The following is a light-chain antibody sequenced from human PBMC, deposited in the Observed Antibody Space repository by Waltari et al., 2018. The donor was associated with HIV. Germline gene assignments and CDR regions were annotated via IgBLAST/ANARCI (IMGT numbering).Light chain of an antibody. J-gene: IGKJ4*02. V-gene: IGKV1-6*01. Sequence: AIQMTQSSPSLSASVGGRVTITCRASQGIGNDLGWYQQQPGKPPKLLIYSASRLQSGVASRFSGSGSGTDFTLTISGLRPEDFATYYCMHDYNYPRTFGRGTRLEIK. CDR3: MHDYNYPRT. CDR2: SAS. CDR1: QGIGND.